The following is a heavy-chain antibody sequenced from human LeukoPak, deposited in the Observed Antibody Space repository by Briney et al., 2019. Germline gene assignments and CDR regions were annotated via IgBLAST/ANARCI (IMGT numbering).Heavy chain of an antibody. J-gene: IGHJ4*02. CDR1: GFTLSGYW. CDR2: INSDESST. D-gene: IGHD6-6*01. CDR3: ARDYRGSSGFDY. V-gene: IGHV3-74*01. Sequence: GGSLRLSCAPSGFTLSGYWVHWVRHLPGKGLVWVSRINSDESSTSYADSVKGRFTISRDNAKNTLYLQMNSLRAEDTAVYSCARDYRGSSGFDYWGQGTMVTVSS.